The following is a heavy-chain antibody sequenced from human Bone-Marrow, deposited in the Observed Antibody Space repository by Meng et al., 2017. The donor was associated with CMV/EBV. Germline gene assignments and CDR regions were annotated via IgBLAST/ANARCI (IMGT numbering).Heavy chain of an antibody. CDR3: ARVDVDFWSGYRNGMDV. J-gene: IGHJ6*02. D-gene: IGHD3-3*01. V-gene: IGHV3-74*01. CDR1: GFTFSSYW. CDR2: INSDGSST. Sequence: GESLKFSCAASGFTFSSYWMHWVRQAPGKGLVWVSRINSDGSSTSYADSVKGRFTISRDNAKNTLYLQMNSLRAEGTAVYYCARVDVDFWSGYRNGMDVWGQGTTVTVSS.